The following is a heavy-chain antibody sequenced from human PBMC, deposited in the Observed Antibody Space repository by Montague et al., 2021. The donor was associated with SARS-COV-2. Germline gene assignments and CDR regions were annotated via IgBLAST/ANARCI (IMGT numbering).Heavy chain of an antibody. CDR1: GGSVSSSF. CDR3: ARDVSTGTYTFDH. CDR2: AHFNIST. J-gene: IGHJ4*01. V-gene: IGHV4-59*02. Sequence: SETLSLTCTVSGGSVSSSFCYWSCHGPATKRGRFREAHFNISTKYNSTPNTRVDISVASSKSQLSLRLASVTAADTAVYFCARDVSTGTYTFDHGGHGVL. D-gene: IGHD1-26*01.